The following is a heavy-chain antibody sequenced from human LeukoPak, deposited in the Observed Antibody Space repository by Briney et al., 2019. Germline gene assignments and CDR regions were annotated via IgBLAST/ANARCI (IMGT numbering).Heavy chain of an antibody. CDR3: VRGPYGSSISNWFDP. CDR1: GDSISSTYYF. CDR2: IYYSGST. Sequence: SETLSLTCTVSGDSISSTYYFWGWIRQPPGKGLEWIGSIYYSGSTSYNPSLKSRVTIAVDTPKKQFSLNLRSVTAADTAVYYCVRGPYGSSISNWFDPWGQGLLVTVSS. D-gene: IGHD3-10*01. V-gene: IGHV4-39*07. J-gene: IGHJ5*02.